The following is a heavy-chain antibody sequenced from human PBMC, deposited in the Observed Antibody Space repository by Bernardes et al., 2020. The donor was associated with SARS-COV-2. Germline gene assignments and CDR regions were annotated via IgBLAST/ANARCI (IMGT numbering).Heavy chain of an antibody. Sequence: SETLSLTCAVYGGSISGYYWSWIRQPPGKGLEWIGEINHSGSTNYNPSLKSRVTISVDTSKNQFSLKLSSVTAADTAVYYCARGIAVAGPAFGYWGQGTLVTVSS. CDR1: GGSISGYY. CDR3: ARGIAVAGPAFGY. V-gene: IGHV4-34*01. J-gene: IGHJ4*02. CDR2: INHSGST. D-gene: IGHD6-19*01.